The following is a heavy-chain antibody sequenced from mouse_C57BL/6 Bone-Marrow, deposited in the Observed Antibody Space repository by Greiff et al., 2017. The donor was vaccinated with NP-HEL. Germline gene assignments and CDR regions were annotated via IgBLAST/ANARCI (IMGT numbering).Heavy chain of an antibody. V-gene: IGHV14-4*01. J-gene: IGHJ1*03. CDR1: GFNIKDDY. CDR3: TGDYDWYFDV. CDR2: IDPENGDT. Sequence: EVKLVESGAELVRPGASVKLSCTASGFNIKDDYMHWVKQRPEQGLEWIGWIDPENGDTEYASKFQGKATITADTSSNTAYLQLSSLTSEDTAVYYCTGDYDWYFDVWGTGTTVTVSS. D-gene: IGHD2-4*01.